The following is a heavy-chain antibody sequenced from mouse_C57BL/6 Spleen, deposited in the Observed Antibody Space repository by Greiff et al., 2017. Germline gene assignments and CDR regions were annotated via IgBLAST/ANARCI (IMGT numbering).Heavy chain of an antibody. V-gene: IGHV5-16*01. CDR3: ARDRGYYGSSSYAMDY. D-gene: IGHD1-1*01. CDR1: GFTFSDYY. CDR2: INYDGSST. Sequence: EVQVVESEGGLVQPGSSMKLSCTASGFTFSDYYMAWVRQVPEKGLEWVANINYDGSSTYYLDSLKSRFIISRDNAKNILYLQMSSLKSEDTATYYCARDRGYYGSSSYAMDYWGQGTSVTVSS. J-gene: IGHJ4*01.